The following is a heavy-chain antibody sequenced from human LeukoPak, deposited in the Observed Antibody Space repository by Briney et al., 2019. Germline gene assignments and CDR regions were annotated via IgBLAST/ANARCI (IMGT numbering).Heavy chain of an antibody. J-gene: IGHJ6*03. CDR2: IYTSGST. V-gene: IGHV4-4*09. CDR3: ARTDYGAQGDYYYYYMDV. CDR1: GGSISSYY. D-gene: IGHD4-17*01. Sequence: PSETLSLTCTVSGGSISSYYWSWIRQPPGKGLEWIGYIYTSGSTNYNPSLKSRVTISVDTSKNQFSLKLSSVTAADTAVYYCARTDYGAQGDYYYYYMDVWGKGTTVTVSS.